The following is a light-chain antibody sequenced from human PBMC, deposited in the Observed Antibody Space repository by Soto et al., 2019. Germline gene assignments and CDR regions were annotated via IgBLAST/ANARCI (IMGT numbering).Light chain of an antibody. Sequence: EIVLTQSPGTLSLSPGERATLSCRASQSVSSSYLAWYQQKPGQAPRLLIYGASSRVTGIPDRFSGSGSGTDFTLTISRLEPEDFAVYYCQQYGSSPGFGGGTKVDIK. CDR2: GAS. V-gene: IGKV3-20*01. CDR3: QQYGSSPG. J-gene: IGKJ4*01. CDR1: QSVSSSY.